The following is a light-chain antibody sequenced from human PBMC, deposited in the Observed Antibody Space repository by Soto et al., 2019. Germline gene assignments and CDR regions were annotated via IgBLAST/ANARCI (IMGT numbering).Light chain of an antibody. CDR3: CSFTTSSTWL. V-gene: IGLV2-23*02. CDR1: SSGIGTYNY. Sequence: QSALTQPASVSGSPGQSITISCSETSSGIGTYNYVSWYQLHPGKVPKLIIYEVNNRPSGISPRFSGSKSGKTASLTISGLQAEDEADYNCCSFTTSSTWLFGGGTKLTVL. J-gene: IGLJ3*02. CDR2: EVN.